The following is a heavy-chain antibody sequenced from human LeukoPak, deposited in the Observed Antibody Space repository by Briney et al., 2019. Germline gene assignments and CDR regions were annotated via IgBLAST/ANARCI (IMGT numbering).Heavy chain of an antibody. CDR1: GGSIRSHY. D-gene: IGHD6-13*01. V-gene: IGHV4-59*11. CDR3: ARAGERYSSSWYGIDY. CDR2: IYYGGSI. Sequence: SETLSLTCTVSGGSIRSHYWSWIRQPPGKGLEWIGYIYYGGSINYNPSLKSRVTISVDTSKNQTSLKLSSVTAADTAVYYCARAGERYSSSWYGIDYWGQGTLVTVSS. J-gene: IGHJ4*02.